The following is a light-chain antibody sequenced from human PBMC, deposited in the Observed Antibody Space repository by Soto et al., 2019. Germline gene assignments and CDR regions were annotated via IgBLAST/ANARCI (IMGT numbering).Light chain of an antibody. V-gene: IGKV3-11*01. CDR3: QQRSSNWPPVT. CDR1: QSVSSY. CDR2: DAS. J-gene: IGKJ5*01. Sequence: EIVLTQSPATLSLSPGERATLSCRASQSVSSYLAWYQQKPGQAPRLLIYDASNRATGIPARFSGSGSGPDFTLTISSLEPEDFAVYYCQQRSSNWPPVTFGQGTRLEIK.